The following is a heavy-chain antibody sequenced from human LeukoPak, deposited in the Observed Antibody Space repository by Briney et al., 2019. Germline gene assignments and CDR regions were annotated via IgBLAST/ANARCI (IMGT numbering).Heavy chain of an antibody. V-gene: IGHV4-59*08. CDR1: GGSISTYY. D-gene: IGHD2-15*01. J-gene: IGHJ3*02. CDR2: ISHSGNT. CDR3: ARNYGSYAFHI. Sequence: PSETLSLTCAVSGGSISTYYWSWIRQPPGKGLELIGYISHSGNTNYNPSLKSRVTISVDTSKNRFSLKLSSVTAADTAVYYCARNYGSYAFHIWGQGAMAAVSS.